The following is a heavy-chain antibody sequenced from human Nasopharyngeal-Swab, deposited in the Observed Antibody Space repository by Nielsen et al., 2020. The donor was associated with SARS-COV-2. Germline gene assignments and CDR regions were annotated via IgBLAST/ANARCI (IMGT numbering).Heavy chain of an antibody. V-gene: IGHV3-53*01. J-gene: IGHJ6*02. CDR3: ARGGPYYYYGMDV. D-gene: IGHD3-16*01. CDR1: GFTFSSYW. CDR2: IYSGGST. Sequence: GGSLRLSCAASGFTFSSYWMHWVRQAPGKGLEWVSVIYSGGSTYYADSVKGRFTISRDNSKNTLYLQMNSLRAEDTAVYYCARGGPYYYYGMDVWGQGTTVTVSS.